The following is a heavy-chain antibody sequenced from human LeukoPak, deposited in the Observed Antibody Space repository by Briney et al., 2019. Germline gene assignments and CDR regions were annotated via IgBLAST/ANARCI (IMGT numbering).Heavy chain of an antibody. CDR1: GGSISSNY. CDR3: ARASVIAVSD. J-gene: IGHJ4*02. V-gene: IGHV4-59*01. CDR2: IYYSGST. Sequence: SETLSLTCSVSGGSISSNYWSWIRQPPGKGLEWIGYIYYSGSTNYNPSLKSRVTISVDTSKNQFSLKLSSVTAADTAVYYCARASVIAVSDWGQGTLVTVSS. D-gene: IGHD6-19*01.